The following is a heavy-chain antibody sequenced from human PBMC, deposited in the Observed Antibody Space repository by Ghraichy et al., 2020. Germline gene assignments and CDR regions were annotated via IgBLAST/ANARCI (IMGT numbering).Heavy chain of an antibody. V-gene: IGHV4-39*07. D-gene: IGHD3-3*01. Sequence: SQTLSLTCTVSGGSISSSSYYWGWIRQPPGKGLEWIGSIYYSGSTYYNPSLKSRVTISVDTSKNQFSLKLSSVTAADTAVYYCARPYYDFWCGYFIGWFDPWGQGPLVTGSS. CDR2: IYYSGST. J-gene: IGHJ5*02. CDR1: GGSISSSSYY. CDR3: ARPYYDFWCGYFIGWFDP.